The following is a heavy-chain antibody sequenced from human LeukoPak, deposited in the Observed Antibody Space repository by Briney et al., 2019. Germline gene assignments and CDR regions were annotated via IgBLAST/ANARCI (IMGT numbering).Heavy chain of an antibody. J-gene: IGHJ3*02. Sequence: GGSLRLSCAASGFTFRSYGMHWVRQAPGKGPEWVAVIWYDGSKIYYADSVKGRFTISRDNSKNTLYLQMNSLRAEDTAVYYCARGLGGNSAAFDIWGQGTMVTVSS. CDR1: GFTFRSYG. V-gene: IGHV3-33*01. CDR2: IWYDGSKI. D-gene: IGHD4-23*01. CDR3: ARGLGGNSAAFDI.